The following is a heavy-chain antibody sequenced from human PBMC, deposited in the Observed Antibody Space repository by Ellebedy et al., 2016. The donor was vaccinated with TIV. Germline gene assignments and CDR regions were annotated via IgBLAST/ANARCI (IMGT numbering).Heavy chain of an antibody. V-gene: IGHV3-30-3*01. Sequence: PGGSLRLSCAASGFTLSSYIMHWVRQAPGKGLEWVAVVSGHATIQLYADAVKGRFTISKDTSKDTVYLQMNSLRVEDTALYYCARDAAPGAPDFFDHWGRGTLVTVSS. CDR3: ARDAAPGAPDFFDH. CDR2: VSGHATIQ. CDR1: GFTLSSYI. J-gene: IGHJ4*02. D-gene: IGHD3-10*01.